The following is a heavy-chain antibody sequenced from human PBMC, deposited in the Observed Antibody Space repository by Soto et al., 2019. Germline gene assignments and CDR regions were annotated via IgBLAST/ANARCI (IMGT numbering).Heavy chain of an antibody. CDR2: IKPDGSEK. V-gene: IGHV3-7*01. D-gene: IGHD1-1*01. CDR3: AILPRVERPY. Sequence: GGSLRLSCAASGLTFSSYWMCWVRQAPGKGLEWVANIKPDGSEKFYVDSVKGRFTISRDNSENSVYLQMNSLRAEDTAVYYCAILPRVERPYWGQGSLVTVSS. CDR1: GLTFSSYW. J-gene: IGHJ4*02.